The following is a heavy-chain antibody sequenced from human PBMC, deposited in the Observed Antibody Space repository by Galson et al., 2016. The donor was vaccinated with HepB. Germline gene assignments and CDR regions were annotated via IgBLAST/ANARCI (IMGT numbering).Heavy chain of an antibody. Sequence: SLRLSCAASGFTLSSYAIYWVRQAPGKGLEYVAAIGNKGTNTYYAESVKGRFTISRDNSKNTLYPQMGSLRTDDMAIYYCAKDRLGYCSIPSCYHCDSWGQGALVIVSS. CDR1: GFTLSSYA. V-gene: IGHV3-64*02. J-gene: IGHJ4*02. D-gene: IGHD2-2*01. CDR3: AKDRLGYCSIPSCYHCDS. CDR2: IGNKGTNT.